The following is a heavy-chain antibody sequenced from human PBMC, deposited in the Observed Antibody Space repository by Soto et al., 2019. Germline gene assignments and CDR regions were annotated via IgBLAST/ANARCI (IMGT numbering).Heavy chain of an antibody. V-gene: IGHV3-23*01. J-gene: IGHJ4*02. CDR1: GFTFSSYA. Sequence: GGSLRLSCAGSGFTFSSYAMAWVRQAPGKGLEWVSVIIGSGGNTYSADSVKGRFTISRDNSKNTLYLQMNSLRAEDTAVYYCAKYCTNGVCYQDYWGQGTLVTVSS. CDR3: AKYCTNGVCYQDY. CDR2: IIGSGGNT. D-gene: IGHD2-8*01.